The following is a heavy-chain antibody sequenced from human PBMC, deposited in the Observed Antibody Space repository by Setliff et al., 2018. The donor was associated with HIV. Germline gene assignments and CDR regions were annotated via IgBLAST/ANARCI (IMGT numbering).Heavy chain of an antibody. Sequence: SETLSLTCTVSGGSINSYYWSWIRQPPGKGLEWIGYIFYSGTTSYNPSLKSRVTFSLDTSKNQFSLKLRSVTVADTATYYCARATSPRPMIRGGWFDPWGQGTLVTVSS. J-gene: IGHJ5*02. CDR2: IFYSGTT. CDR1: GGSINSYY. D-gene: IGHD3-22*01. CDR3: ARATSPRPMIRGGWFDP. V-gene: IGHV4-59*08.